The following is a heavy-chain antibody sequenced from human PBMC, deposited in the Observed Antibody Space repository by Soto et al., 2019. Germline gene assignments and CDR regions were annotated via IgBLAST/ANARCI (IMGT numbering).Heavy chain of an antibody. D-gene: IGHD3-3*01. CDR1: GFTFDDYA. CDR3: AKDIRANFWSGPYDY. CDR2: ISWNSGSI. V-gene: IGHV3-9*01. Sequence: EVQLVASGGGLVQPGRSLRLSCAASGFTFDDYAMHWVRQAPGKGLEWVSGISWNSGSIGYADSVKGRFTISRDNAKNSLYLQMNSLRAEDTALYYCAKDIRANFWSGPYDYWGQGTLVTVSS. J-gene: IGHJ4*02.